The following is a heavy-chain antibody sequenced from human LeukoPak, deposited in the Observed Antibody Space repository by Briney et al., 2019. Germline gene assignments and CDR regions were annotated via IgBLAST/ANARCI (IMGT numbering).Heavy chain of an antibody. Sequence: SETLSLTCTVSGGSISSSSYYWGWIRQPPGKGLEWIGSIYYSGSTNYNPSLQSRVTISVDTSNNQFSLRLSSVTAADTAVYYCARENSYYDSSGYYYGSGYFDFWGQGTLVTVSS. CDR3: ARENSYYDSSGYYYGSGYFDF. J-gene: IGHJ4*02. CDR1: GGSISSSSYY. D-gene: IGHD3-22*01. CDR2: IYYSGST. V-gene: IGHV4-39*07.